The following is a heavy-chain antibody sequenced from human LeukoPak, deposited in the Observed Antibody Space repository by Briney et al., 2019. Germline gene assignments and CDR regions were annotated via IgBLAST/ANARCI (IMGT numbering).Heavy chain of an antibody. CDR2: IGGRGGST. V-gene: IGHV3-23*01. J-gene: IGHJ4*02. CDR3: AKDLDY. Sequence: GGSLRLSCAASGFRFSDFTMTWVRQAPGKGPEWVSAIGGRGGSTYYADSLGGRFTISRDNSKNTLYLQMNSLRAEDTAVYYCAKDLDYWGQGTLVTVSS. CDR1: GFRFSDFT.